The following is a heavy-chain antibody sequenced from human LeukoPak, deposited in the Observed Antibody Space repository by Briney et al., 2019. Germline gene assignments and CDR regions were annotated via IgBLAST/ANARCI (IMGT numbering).Heavy chain of an antibody. J-gene: IGHJ4*02. CDR2: IWYDGSVT. Sequence: GGSLRLSCAASGFAFSRSGMHWVRQAPGKGLEWLAVIWYDGSVTYYGDSVKGRFTISRDNSKSTLFLQMNSLRAEDTAVYYCAKDPPHVSWLFDYWGQGTLVTVSS. V-gene: IGHV3-33*06. CDR1: GFAFSRSG. D-gene: IGHD3-16*01. CDR3: AKDPPHVSWLFDY.